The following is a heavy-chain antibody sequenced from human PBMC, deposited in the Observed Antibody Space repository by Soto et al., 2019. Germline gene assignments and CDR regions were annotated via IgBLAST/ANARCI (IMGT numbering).Heavy chain of an antibody. D-gene: IGHD3-10*01. J-gene: IGHJ6*02. CDR2: VSGYTGNT. V-gene: IGHV1-18*01. CDR3: ARFGSAPYYYYGVDV. Sequence: QVQLVQSGTEVKKPGASVKVSCKASGYIFTNYDITWVRQAPGQGLEWMGWVSGYTGNTKYAQKFQDRVTMTTDTSTSTAYMELRSLRSDDTAVYYCARFGSAPYYYYGVDVWGQGTTVFVSS. CDR1: GYIFTNYD.